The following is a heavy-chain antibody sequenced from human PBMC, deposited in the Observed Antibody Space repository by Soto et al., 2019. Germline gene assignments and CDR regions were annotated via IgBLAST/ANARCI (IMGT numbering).Heavy chain of an antibody. J-gene: IGHJ4*02. CDR2: INPANGDT. V-gene: IGHV1-3*01. D-gene: IGHD3-10*01. Sequence: QVHLVQSGAEVKKPGASVRVSCQASGYTFTSFPMHWVRQAPGQRLEWMGWINPANGDTGYSQKFQGRVTITRDTSASTASMELSSLTSEDTAIYFCARKDYYGSGSYHFDSSGQGTLVIVSS. CDR1: GYTFTSFP. CDR3: ARKDYYGSGSYHFDS.